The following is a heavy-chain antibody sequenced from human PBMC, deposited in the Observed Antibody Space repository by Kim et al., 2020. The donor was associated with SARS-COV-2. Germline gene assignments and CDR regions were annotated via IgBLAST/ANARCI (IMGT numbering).Heavy chain of an antibody. Sequence: SETLSLTCAVYGGSFSGYYWSWIRQPPGKGLEWIGEINHSGSTNYNPSLKSRVTISVDTSKNQFSLKLSSVTAADTAVYYCARSTLGRLGSYDYWGQGTLVTVSS. J-gene: IGHJ4*02. D-gene: IGHD3-10*01. CDR2: INHSGST. CDR1: GGSFSGYY. V-gene: IGHV4-34*01. CDR3: ARSTLGRLGSYDY.